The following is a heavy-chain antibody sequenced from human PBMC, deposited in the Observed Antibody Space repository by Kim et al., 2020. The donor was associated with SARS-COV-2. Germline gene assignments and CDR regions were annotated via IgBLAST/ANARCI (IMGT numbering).Heavy chain of an antibody. V-gene: IGHV5-51*01. CDR3: ARPQSGGSTVAY. J-gene: IGHJ4*02. D-gene: IGHD3-16*01. CDR2: IYPGDSDT. CDR1: GYSFTNYW. Sequence: GESLKISCQGSGYSFTNYWIGWVRQMPAKGLEWLGIIYPGDSDTRYIPSFQGQVIISADKSISTAYLQWSSLKASDTGIYYCARPQSGGSTVAYWGQGTLVTVSS.